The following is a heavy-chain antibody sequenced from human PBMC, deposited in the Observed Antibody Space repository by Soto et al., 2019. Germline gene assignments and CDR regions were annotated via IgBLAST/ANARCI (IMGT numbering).Heavy chain of an antibody. V-gene: IGHV3-30-3*01. D-gene: IGHD4-17*01. CDR2: ISYDGSNK. CDR1: GFTFSSYA. Sequence: GGSLRLSCAASGFTFSSYAMHWVRQAPGKGLEWVAVISYDGSNKYYADSVKGRFTISRDNSKNTLYLQMNNLGAEDTAVYYCARDRVDYGDYWSFDYWGQGTLVTVSS. CDR3: ARDRVDYGDYWSFDY. J-gene: IGHJ4*02.